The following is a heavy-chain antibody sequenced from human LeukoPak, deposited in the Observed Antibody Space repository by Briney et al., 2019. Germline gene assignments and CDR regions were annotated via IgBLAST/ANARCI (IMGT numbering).Heavy chain of an antibody. CDR1: GGSISSSSYY. Sequence: ETLSLTCTVSGGSISSSSYYWGWIRQPPGKGLEWVSAISGSGGSTYYADSVKGRFTISRDNSKNTLYLQMNSLRAEDTAVYYCAKDPYYDFWSGYYGLYFDYWGQGTLVTVSS. D-gene: IGHD3-3*01. V-gene: IGHV3-23*01. J-gene: IGHJ4*02. CDR2: ISGSGGST. CDR3: AKDPYYDFWSGYYGLYFDY.